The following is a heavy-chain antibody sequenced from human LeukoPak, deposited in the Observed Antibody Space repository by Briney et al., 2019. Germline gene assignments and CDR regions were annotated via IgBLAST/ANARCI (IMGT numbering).Heavy chain of an antibody. CDR2: INPNSGGT. CDR1: GGSFSSYT. Sequence: ASVKVSCKASGGSFSSYTFAWVRQAPGQGLEWMGWINPNSGGTNYAQKFQGRVTMTRDTSISTAYMELSRLRSDDTAVYYCARDEYSSSGDDYWGQGTLVTVSS. J-gene: IGHJ4*02. CDR3: ARDEYSSSGDDY. V-gene: IGHV1-2*02. D-gene: IGHD6-13*01.